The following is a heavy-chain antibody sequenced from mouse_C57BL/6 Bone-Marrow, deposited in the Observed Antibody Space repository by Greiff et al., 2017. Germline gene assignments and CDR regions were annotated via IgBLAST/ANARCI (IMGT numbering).Heavy chain of an antibody. CDR2: IYPGGGYT. V-gene: IGHV1-63*01. CDR1: GYTFTSYW. Sequence: QVQLQQSGAELVRPGTSVKMSCKASGYTFTSYWIGWAKQRPRHGLEWIGEIYPGGGYTNYNEKFKGKATLTADKSSSTAYMQFSSLTSEDSAIYYCAGSAGSSYRFAYWGQGTLVTVSA. D-gene: IGHD1-1*01. J-gene: IGHJ3*01. CDR3: AGSAGSSYRFAY.